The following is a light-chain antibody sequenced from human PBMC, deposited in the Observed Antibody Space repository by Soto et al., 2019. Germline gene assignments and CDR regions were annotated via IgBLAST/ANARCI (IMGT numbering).Light chain of an antibody. Sequence: EIVMTQSPATLSVSPGERATLSCRASQSVTSNLAWYQQKPGQAPRLLMYGASTRATGIPARFSGSGSGTEFTLTISSLQSEDFAVYYCQQYNNWPPYTFGQGTKVDVK. CDR1: QSVTSN. CDR3: QQYNNWPPYT. J-gene: IGKJ2*01. V-gene: IGKV3-15*01. CDR2: GAS.